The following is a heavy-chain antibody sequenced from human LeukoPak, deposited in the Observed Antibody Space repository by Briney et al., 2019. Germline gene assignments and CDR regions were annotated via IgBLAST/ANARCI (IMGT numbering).Heavy chain of an antibody. V-gene: IGHV4-38-2*02. CDR1: GYSISSGYH. CDR2: IYYSGNT. Sequence: SETLSLTCIVSGYSISSGYHWGWIRQPPGKGLEWIGSIYYSGNTYYNASLKSQVSISIDTSKNRFSLKLTSVAAADTAVYYCARQTGSGLFILPGGQGTLVTVSS. J-gene: IGHJ4*02. D-gene: IGHD3/OR15-3a*01. CDR3: ARQTGSGLFILP.